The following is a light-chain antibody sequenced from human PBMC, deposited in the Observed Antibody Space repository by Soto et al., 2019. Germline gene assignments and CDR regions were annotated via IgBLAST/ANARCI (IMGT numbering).Light chain of an antibody. CDR3: QQDGSSPYT. J-gene: IGKJ2*01. CDR2: GAS. Sequence: EIVLTQSPGTLSLSPGERATLACRASQSVSSSYLAWYQQKPGQAPRLLIYGASSRATGIPDRFSGSGSGTDFTLTISRLEPEDGAVYYGQQDGSSPYTFGQGTKLEIK. V-gene: IGKV3-20*01. CDR1: QSVSSSY.